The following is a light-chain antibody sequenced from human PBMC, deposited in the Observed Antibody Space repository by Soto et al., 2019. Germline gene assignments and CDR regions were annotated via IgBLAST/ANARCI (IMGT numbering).Light chain of an antibody. Sequence: DIQMTQSPSSLSASVGDRVTITCQASQDISNYLNWYQQKPGKAPKLLIYDASNLETGVPSRFSGGGSGTDFTFTISSLQPEDIATYYCQQYDNLPPFTWTFGQGTKVDIK. CDR1: QDISNY. CDR3: QQYDNLPPFTWT. CDR2: DAS. J-gene: IGKJ1*01. V-gene: IGKV1-33*01.